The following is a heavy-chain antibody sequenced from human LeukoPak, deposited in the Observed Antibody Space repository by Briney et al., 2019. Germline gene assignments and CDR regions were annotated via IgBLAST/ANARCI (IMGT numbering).Heavy chain of an antibody. V-gene: IGHV4-59*01. CDR1: AGCISIYY. Sequence: SETLSLTCTVSAGCISIYYWSWIRRPPGRGLEWVGSIYYTGSTNYNPSLASRVTMSVDTSKNQFSLKLSSLTAADTAVYFCARGPHYYSYYGLDVWGQGTTVTVSS. J-gene: IGHJ6*02. CDR3: ARGPHYYSYYGLDV. CDR2: IYYTGST.